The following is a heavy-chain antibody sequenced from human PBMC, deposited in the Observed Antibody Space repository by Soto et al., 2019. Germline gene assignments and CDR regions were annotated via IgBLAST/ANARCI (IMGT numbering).Heavy chain of an antibody. V-gene: IGHV3-23*01. CDR3: AKGGVDCSGGSCYSNYFDY. CDR1: GFTFSSYA. CDR2: ISGSGGST. J-gene: IGHJ4*02. Sequence: VGSLRLSCAASGFTFSSYAMSWVRQAPGKGLEWVSAISGSGGSTYYADSVKGRFTISRDNSKNTLYLQMNSLRAEDTAVYYCAKGGVDCSGGSCYSNYFDYWGQGTLVTSPQ. D-gene: IGHD2-15*01.